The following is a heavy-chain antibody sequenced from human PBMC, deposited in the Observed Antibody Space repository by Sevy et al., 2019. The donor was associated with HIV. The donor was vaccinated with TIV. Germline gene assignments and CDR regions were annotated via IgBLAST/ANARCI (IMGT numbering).Heavy chain of an antibody. D-gene: IGHD3-22*01. CDR3: ARDYYYDSSGYEYFDY. CDR1: GYTFTSYG. V-gene: IGHV1-18*04. J-gene: IGHJ4*02. Sequence: ASVKVSCKASGYTFTSYGISWVRQAPGQGLEWMGWISAYNGNTNYEQKLQGRVTMTTDTSTSTAYMELRSLRSDDTAVYYCARDYYYDSSGYEYFDYWGQGTLVTVSS. CDR2: ISAYNGNT.